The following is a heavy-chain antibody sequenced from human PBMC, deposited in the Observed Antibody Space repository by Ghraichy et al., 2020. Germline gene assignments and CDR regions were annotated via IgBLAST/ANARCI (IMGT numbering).Heavy chain of an antibody. Sequence: GESLNISCAASGFTVSSNYMSWVRQAPGKGLEWVSVIYSGGSTYYADSVKGRFTISRHNSKNTLYLQMNSLRAEDTAVYYCARGDDAFDIWGQGTMVTVSS. CDR2: IYSGGST. J-gene: IGHJ3*02. CDR1: GFTVSSNY. CDR3: ARGDDAFDI. V-gene: IGHV3-53*04.